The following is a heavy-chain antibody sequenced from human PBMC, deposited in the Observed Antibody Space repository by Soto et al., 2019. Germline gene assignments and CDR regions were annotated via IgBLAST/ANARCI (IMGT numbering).Heavy chain of an antibody. V-gene: IGHV4-34*01. J-gene: IGHJ4*02. Sequence: SETLSLTCAVYGGSFSGYYWSWIRQPPGKGLEWIGEINHSGSTNYNPSLKSRVTISVDTSKNQFSLKLSSVTAADTAVYYCATRVASYLYYFDCWGQGTLVTVSS. D-gene: IGHD1-26*01. CDR1: GGSFSGYY. CDR3: ATRVASYLYYFDC. CDR2: INHSGST.